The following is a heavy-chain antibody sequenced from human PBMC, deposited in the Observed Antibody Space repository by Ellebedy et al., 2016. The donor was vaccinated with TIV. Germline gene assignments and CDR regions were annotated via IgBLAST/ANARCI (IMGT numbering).Heavy chain of an antibody. J-gene: IGHJ6*04. Sequence: PGGSLRLSCAASGFTFNIYAMSWVRQAPGKGLEWVSTVNDSGRTTWYADSVKGRFTISRDNSKNTLYLQMNSMRAEDTALYYFAKTGQLDVWGKGTTVTVSS. CDR3: AKTGQLDV. CDR2: VNDSGRTT. V-gene: IGHV3-23*01. CDR1: GFTFNIYA.